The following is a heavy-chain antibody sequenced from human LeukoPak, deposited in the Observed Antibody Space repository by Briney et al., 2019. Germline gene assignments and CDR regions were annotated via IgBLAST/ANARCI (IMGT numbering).Heavy chain of an antibody. V-gene: IGHV5-51*01. D-gene: IGHD1-26*01. J-gene: IGHJ5*02. CDR3: ARHPIVGATPHWFDP. CDR2: IYPGDSDT. Sequence: GESLKISCKGSGYSFTSYWIGWVRQMPGKGLEWMGIIYPGDSDTRYSPSFQGQVTISADKSISTAYLQLSSLKASDTAMYYCARHPIVGATPHWFDPWGQGTLVTVSS. CDR1: GYSFTSYW.